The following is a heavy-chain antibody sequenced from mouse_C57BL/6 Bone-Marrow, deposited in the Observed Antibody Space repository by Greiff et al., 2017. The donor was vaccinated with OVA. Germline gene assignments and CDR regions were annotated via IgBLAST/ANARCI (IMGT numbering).Heavy chain of an antibody. CDR3: ARIAWGWLQRTFAY. CDR2: IWWDDDK. V-gene: IGHV8-8*01. Sequence: QVQLKESGPGILQPSQTLSLSCSFSGFSLSTFGMGVGWFRQPTGKGLEWLAHIWWDDDKYYNPALKSRITISKDTSKNQVFLKIANVDTADTATYYCARIAWGWLQRTFAYWGQGTLVTVSA. CDR1: GFSLSTFGMG. D-gene: IGHD2-3*01. J-gene: IGHJ3*01.